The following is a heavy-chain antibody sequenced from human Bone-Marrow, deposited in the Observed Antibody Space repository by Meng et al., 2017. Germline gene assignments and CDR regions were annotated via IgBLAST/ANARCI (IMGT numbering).Heavy chain of an antibody. CDR1: GGSITSAGYY. Sequence: SETLSLTCTVSGGSITSAGYYWSWIRQHPGKGLEWVGFIYHSGSPFYHPSLKSRVTISVDPTKNQFSLRVSSVTAADTAVYYCARTTNRVGASTTTQRRITYYFDYWGQGALVTVSS. V-gene: IGHV4-31*03. D-gene: IGHD1-14*01. J-gene: IGHJ4*02. CDR2: IYHSGSP. CDR3: ARTTNRVGASTTTQRRITYYFDY.